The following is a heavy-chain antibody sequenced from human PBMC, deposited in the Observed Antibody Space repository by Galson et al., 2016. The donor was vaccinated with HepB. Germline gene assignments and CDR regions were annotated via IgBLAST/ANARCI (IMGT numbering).Heavy chain of an antibody. V-gene: IGHV4-31*03. D-gene: IGHD1-14*01. J-gene: IGHJ4*02. CDR2: ISYSGSP. Sequence: TLSLTCSVSGVSITTNNYFWGWVRQYPGKGLEWIGYISYSGSPHYNPSLTGRVIISADTSKNQFSLTVNSVTAADTAAYYCAVQHNHVFDFWGLGTLVTVSS. CDR1: GVSITTNNYF. CDR3: AVQHNHVFDF.